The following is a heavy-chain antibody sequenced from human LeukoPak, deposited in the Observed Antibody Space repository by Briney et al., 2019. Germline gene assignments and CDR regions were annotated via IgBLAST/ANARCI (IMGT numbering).Heavy chain of an antibody. CDR2: INAGNGNT. CDR1: GYTFTSYA. D-gene: IGHD3-22*01. Sequence: ASVKVSCKASGYTFTSYAMHWVRQAPGQRLEWMGWINAGNGNTKYSQKLQGRVTMTTDTSTSTAYMELRSLRSDDTAVYYCARENLNNYYYDSSGYYPFDYWGQGTLVTVSS. CDR3: ARENLNNYYYDSSGYYPFDY. J-gene: IGHJ4*02. V-gene: IGHV1-3*01.